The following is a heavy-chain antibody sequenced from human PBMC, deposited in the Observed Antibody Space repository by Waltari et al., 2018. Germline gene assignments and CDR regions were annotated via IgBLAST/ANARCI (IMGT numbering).Heavy chain of an antibody. CDR2: IYYSWST. CDR3: ARLRGSNDYVWGSYRYSYGMDV. J-gene: IGHJ6*02. D-gene: IGHD3-16*02. CDR1: GGSISSSSYY. Sequence: QLQLQESGPGLVKPSETLSLTCTVSGGSISSSSYYWGWIRQPPGKGLEWIGSIYYSWSTYYNPSLKSRVTLAVDTSKNQFSLKLSSVTAADTAVYYCARLRGSNDYVWGSYRYSYGMDVWGQGTTVTVSS. V-gene: IGHV4-39*01.